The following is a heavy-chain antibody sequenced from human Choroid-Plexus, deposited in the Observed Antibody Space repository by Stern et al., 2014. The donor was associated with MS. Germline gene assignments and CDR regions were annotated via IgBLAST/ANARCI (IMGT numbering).Heavy chain of an antibody. CDR3: AKDRQYLTYFFDH. CDR2: ISYDGSK. CDR1: GFSFSSFG. Sequence: DQLVESGGGVVQPGRPLRLSCAASGFSFSSFGMHWVRQAPGKGLEWVALISYDGSKDYADSVKGRFTISRDNSKNTLYMQMNSLRAEDTAVYYCAKDRQYLTYFFDHWGQGSLVTVSS. D-gene: IGHD2/OR15-2a*01. V-gene: IGHV3-30*18. J-gene: IGHJ5*02.